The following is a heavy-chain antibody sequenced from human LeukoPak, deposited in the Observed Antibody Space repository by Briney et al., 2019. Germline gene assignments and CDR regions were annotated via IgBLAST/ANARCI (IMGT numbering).Heavy chain of an antibody. J-gene: IGHJ4*02. V-gene: IGHV3-21*01. D-gene: IGHD3-10*01. CDR3: ARGGNYFDY. CDR2: ISSSSGYI. CDR1: GFTFSSYS. Sequence: GGSLRLSCAASGFTFSSYSMNWVRQAPGKGLEWVSSISSSSGYIYYADSVKGRFTISRDNAKNSLYLQMNSLRAEDTAVYYCARGGNYFDYWGQGTLVTVSS.